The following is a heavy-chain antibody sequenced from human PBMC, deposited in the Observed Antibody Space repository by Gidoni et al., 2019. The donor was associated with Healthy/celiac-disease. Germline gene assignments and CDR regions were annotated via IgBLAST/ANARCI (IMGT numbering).Heavy chain of an antibody. Sequence: QVQLVQSGAEVKKPGASVKVSCKASGYTFTSYGISWVRQAPGQGLEWMGWISAYNGNTNYAQKLQGRVTMTTDTSTSTAYMELRSLRSDDTAVYYCASNPHSGSYLGGAYYFDYWGQGTLVTVSS. CDR1: GYTFTSYG. CDR2: ISAYNGNT. CDR3: ASNPHSGSYLGGAYYFDY. D-gene: IGHD1-26*01. J-gene: IGHJ4*02. V-gene: IGHV1-18*01.